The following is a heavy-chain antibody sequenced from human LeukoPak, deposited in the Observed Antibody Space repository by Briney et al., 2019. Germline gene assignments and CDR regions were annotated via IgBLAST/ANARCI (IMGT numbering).Heavy chain of an antibody. V-gene: IGHV4-34*01. CDR1: GGSLSGYY. Sequence: SETLSLTCAVYGGSLSGYYWSWIRQPPGKGLEWIGEINHSGSTNYNPSLKSRVTISVDTSKNQFSLKLSSVTAADTAVYYCARGGGIRTYNWFDPWGQGTLVTVSS. CDR3: ARGGGIRTYNWFDP. CDR2: INHSGST. D-gene: IGHD1-26*01. J-gene: IGHJ5*02.